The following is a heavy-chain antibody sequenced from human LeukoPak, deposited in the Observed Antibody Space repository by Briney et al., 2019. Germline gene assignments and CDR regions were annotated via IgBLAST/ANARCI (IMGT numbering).Heavy chain of an antibody. CDR2: TYYRSTWYN. V-gene: IGHV6-1*01. D-gene: IGHD3-10*01. CDR1: GDRVSRNSAA. CDR3: TYGSKTGPDAFDI. Sequence: SQTLSLTCAISGDRVSRNSAAWNWIRQSPSRGLEWLGRTYYRSTWYNDYAVFVKGRITIDPDTSKNQFSLQLNSVTPEDTAVYYCTYGSKTGPDAFDIWGQGTMVTVSS. J-gene: IGHJ3*02.